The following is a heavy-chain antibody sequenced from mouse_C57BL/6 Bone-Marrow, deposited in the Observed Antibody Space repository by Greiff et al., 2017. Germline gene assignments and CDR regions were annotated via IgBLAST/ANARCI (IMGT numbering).Heavy chain of an antibody. V-gene: IGHV1-64*01. CDR3: AREGYYGSSRTFAY. Sequence: QVQLQQPGAELVKPGASVKLSCKASGYTFTSYWMHWVKQRPGQGLAWIGMIHPNSGSTNYNEKFKSKATLTVDKSSSPAYIQLSSLTSEDSAVYYCAREGYYGSSRTFAYWGQGTLVTVS. D-gene: IGHD1-1*01. CDR1: GYTFTSYW. CDR2: IHPNSGST. J-gene: IGHJ3*01.